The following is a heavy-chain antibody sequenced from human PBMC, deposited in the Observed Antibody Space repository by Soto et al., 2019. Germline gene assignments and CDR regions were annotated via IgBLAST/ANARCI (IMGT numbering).Heavy chain of an antibody. Sequence: QVQLQQWGAGLLKPSETLSLTCAVYGGSFSGYYWSWIRQPPGKGLEWIGEINHSGGTNYNPSLKRRVTISVDTSKNQFSLKLSSVTAADTAVYYCARGHLYTYYYSGYFDYWGQGTLVTVSS. CDR2: INHSGGT. V-gene: IGHV4-34*01. D-gene: IGHD3-10*01. J-gene: IGHJ4*02. CDR3: ARGHLYTYYYSGYFDY. CDR1: GGSFSGYY.